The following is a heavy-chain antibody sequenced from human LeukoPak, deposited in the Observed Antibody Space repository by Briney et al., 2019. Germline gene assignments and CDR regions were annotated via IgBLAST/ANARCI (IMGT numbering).Heavy chain of an antibody. CDR2: INPNSGGT. V-gene: IGHV1-2*02. D-gene: IGHD5-18*01. CDR1: GYTFTGDY. CDR3: ARDGGYSYGKIDY. Sequence: GASVKVSCKASGYTFTGDYMHWVRQAPGQGLEWMGWINPNSGGTNYAQKFQGRVTMTRDTSISTAYMELSRLRSDDTAVYYCARDGGYSYGKIDYWGQGTLVTVSS. J-gene: IGHJ4*02.